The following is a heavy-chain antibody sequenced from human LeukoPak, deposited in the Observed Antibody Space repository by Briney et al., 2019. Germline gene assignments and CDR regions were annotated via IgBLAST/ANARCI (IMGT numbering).Heavy chain of an antibody. CDR3: ANPKYDSWSAPLDY. CDR1: GYTFTTYA. CDR2: INAGNGNT. V-gene: IGHV1-3*01. J-gene: IGHJ4*02. Sequence: ASVKVSCKASGYTFTTYAMHWVRQAPGQRLEWMGWINAGNGNTKYSQKFQGRVTITRDTSASTAYMELSSLRAEDTAVYYCANPKYDSWSAPLDYWGQGPRVTVSS. D-gene: IGHD3-16*01.